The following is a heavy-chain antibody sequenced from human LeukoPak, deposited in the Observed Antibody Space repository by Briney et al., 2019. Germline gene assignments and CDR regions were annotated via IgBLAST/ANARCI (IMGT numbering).Heavy chain of an antibody. CDR3: ATDGGIAAAGTNY. CDR2: FDPEDGET. CDR1: GYTLTELS. J-gene: IGHJ4*02. D-gene: IGHD6-13*01. Sequence: ASVTVSFKVSGYTLTELSMHWVRQAPGKGLGWMGGFDPEDGETIYAQKFQGRVTMTEDTSTDTAYMELSSLRSEDTAVYYCATDGGIAAAGTNYWGQGTLVTVSS. V-gene: IGHV1-24*01.